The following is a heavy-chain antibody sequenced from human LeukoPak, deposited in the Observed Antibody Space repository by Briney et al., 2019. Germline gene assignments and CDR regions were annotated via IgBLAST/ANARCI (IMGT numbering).Heavy chain of an antibody. CDR3: ARSGRDGYNGDAFDI. CDR2: ISSSISYI. D-gene: IGHD5-24*01. Sequence: GSLRLSCAASGFIFSSYEMNWVRQAPGKGLEWVSSISSSISYIYYADSVKGRFTISRDNAKNSLHLQMNSLRAEDTAVYYCARSGRDGYNGDAFDIWGQGTMVTISS. J-gene: IGHJ3*02. V-gene: IGHV3-21*01. CDR1: GFIFSSYE.